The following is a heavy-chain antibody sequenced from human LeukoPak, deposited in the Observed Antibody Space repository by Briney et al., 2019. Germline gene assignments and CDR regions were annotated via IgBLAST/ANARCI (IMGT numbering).Heavy chain of an antibody. CDR2: INHSGST. Sequence: PSETLSLTCAVYGGSFSGYYWSWIRQPPGKGLEWIGEINHSGSTNYNPSLKSRVTISVDTSKNQFSLKRSSVTAADTAVYYCARVGIAGSFDYWGQGTLVTVSS. D-gene: IGHD6-13*01. CDR3: ARVGIAGSFDY. J-gene: IGHJ4*02. CDR1: GGSFSGYY. V-gene: IGHV4-34*01.